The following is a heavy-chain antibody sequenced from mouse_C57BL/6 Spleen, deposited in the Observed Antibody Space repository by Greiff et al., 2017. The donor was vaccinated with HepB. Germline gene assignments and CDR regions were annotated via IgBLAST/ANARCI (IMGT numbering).Heavy chain of an antibody. D-gene: IGHD2-2*01. Sequence: VQLQQSGPELVKPGASVKISCKASGYSFTDYNMNWVKQSNGKGLEWIGVINPNYGTTSYNQKFKGKATLTVDQSSSTAYMQLNSLTSEDSAVYYCASGGGYPYWYFDVWGTGTTVTVSS. CDR2: INPNYGTT. CDR1: GYSFTDYN. V-gene: IGHV1-39*01. J-gene: IGHJ1*03. CDR3: ASGGGYPYWYFDV.